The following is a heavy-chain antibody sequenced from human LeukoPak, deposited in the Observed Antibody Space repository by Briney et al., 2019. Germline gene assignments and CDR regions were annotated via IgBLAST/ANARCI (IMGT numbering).Heavy chain of an antibody. CDR3: ASSKGFDY. CDR2: INLDGSEK. V-gene: IGHV3-7*01. Sequence: QSGGSLRLSCAASGFTFSSYWMNWVRQAPGKGLEWVANINLDGSEKYYVDSVKGRFTISRDNAKNSLYLQMNSLRAEDTAVYYCASSKGFDYWGQGTLVTVSS. CDR1: GFTFSSYW. J-gene: IGHJ4*02.